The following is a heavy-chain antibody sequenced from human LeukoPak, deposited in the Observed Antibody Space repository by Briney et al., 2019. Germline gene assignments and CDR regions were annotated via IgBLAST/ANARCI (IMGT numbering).Heavy chain of an antibody. D-gene: IGHD1-26*01. CDR2: IIPIFGTA. Sequence: GSSVKVSCKASGGTFSSYTISWVRQAPGQGLEWMGGIIPIFGTANYAQKFQGRVTITADESTSTAYMELSSLRSEDTAVYYCARGADSGSYYASNWFDPWAREPWSPSPQ. CDR3: ARGADSGSYYASNWFDP. V-gene: IGHV1-69*01. J-gene: IGHJ5*02. CDR1: GGTFSSYT.